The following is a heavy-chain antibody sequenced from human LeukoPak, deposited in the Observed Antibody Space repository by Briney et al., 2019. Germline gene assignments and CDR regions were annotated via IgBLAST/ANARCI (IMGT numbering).Heavy chain of an antibody. CDR1: GFTFSSYA. CDR2: ISYDGSNK. J-gene: IGHJ4*02. CDR3: ARDAEGYNFDY. Sequence: GRSLRLSCAASGFTFSSYAMHWVRQAPGKGLEWVAVISYDGSNKYYADSVKGRFTISRDNSKNTLYLQMNSLRAEDTAVYYCARDAEGYNFDYWAREPWSPSPQ. V-gene: IGHV3-30-3*01. D-gene: IGHD5-24*01.